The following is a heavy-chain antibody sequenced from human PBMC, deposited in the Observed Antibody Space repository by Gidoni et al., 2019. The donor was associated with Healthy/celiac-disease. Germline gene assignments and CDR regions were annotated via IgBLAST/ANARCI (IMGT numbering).Heavy chain of an antibody. CDR2: IYYSGST. J-gene: IGHJ4*02. CDR1: GGSISSYY. D-gene: IGHD6-13*01. V-gene: IGHV4-59*01. CDR3: ARADSSSWYRYFDY. Sequence: QVQLQESGPGLVKPSETLSLTCTVSGGSISSYYWSWIRQPPGKGLEWIGYIYYSGSTNYNPSLKSRVTISVDTSKNQFSLKLSSVTAADTAVYYCARADSSSWYRYFDYWGQGTLVTVSS.